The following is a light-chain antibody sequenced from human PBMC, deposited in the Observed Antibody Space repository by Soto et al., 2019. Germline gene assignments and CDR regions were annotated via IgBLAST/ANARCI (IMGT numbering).Light chain of an antibody. Sequence: GDRVTITCLASQSISSWLAWYQQKPGKAPKLLIYDASSLESGVPSRFSGSGSGTEFTLTISSLQPDDFATYYCQQYNSYPFTFGGGTKVDI. J-gene: IGKJ4*01. CDR3: QQYNSYPFT. V-gene: IGKV1-5*01. CDR1: QSISSW. CDR2: DAS.